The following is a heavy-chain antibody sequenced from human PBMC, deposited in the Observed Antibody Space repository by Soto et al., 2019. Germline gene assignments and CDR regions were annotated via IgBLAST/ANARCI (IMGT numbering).Heavy chain of an antibody. V-gene: IGHV4-30-4*01. J-gene: IGHJ3*02. CDR2: IYYSGST. D-gene: IGHD3-3*01. CDR1: GGSISSGDYY. CDR3: ASLRFLEWLPKDDAFDI. Sequence: KPSETLSLTCTVSGGSISSGDYYWSWIRQPPGKGLEWIGYIYYSGSTYYNPSLKSRVTISVDTSKNQFSLKLSSVTAADTAVYYCASLRFLEWLPKDDAFDIWGQGTMVTVSS.